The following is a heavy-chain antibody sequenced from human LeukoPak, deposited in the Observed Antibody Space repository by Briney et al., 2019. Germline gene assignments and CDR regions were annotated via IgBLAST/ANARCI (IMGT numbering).Heavy chain of an antibody. Sequence: SETLSLTCAVYGGSFSGYYWSWIRHPPGNGLEWIGEINHSGSTNSNPSLKSRVTISVDTSKNQFSLKLSSVTAADTAVYYCARAGGATETPIDYWGQGTLVTVSS. V-gene: IGHV4-34*01. CDR2: INHSGST. J-gene: IGHJ4*02. CDR3: ARAGGATETPIDY. CDR1: GGSFSGYY. D-gene: IGHD1-1*01.